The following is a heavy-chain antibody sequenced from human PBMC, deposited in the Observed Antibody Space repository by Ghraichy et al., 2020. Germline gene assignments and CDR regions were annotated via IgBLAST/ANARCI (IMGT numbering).Heavy chain of an antibody. V-gene: IGHV4-59*01. J-gene: IGHJ4*02. CDR2: IYYSGST. D-gene: IGHD2-21*02. CDR1: GGSISSYY. CDR3: ARDPDYCGGDCYSMGY. Sequence: LSLTCTVSGGSISSYYWSWIRQPPGKGLEWIGYIYYSGSTNYNPSLKSRVTISVDTSKNQFSLKLSSVTAADTAVYYCARDPDYCGGDCYSMGYWGQGTLVTVSS.